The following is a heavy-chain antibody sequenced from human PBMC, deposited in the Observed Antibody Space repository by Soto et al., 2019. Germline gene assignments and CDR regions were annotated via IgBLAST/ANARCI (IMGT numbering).Heavy chain of an antibody. CDR1: GWSFSGYY. CDR3: ARAVVVAATPLVPGGMDV. J-gene: IGHJ6*02. V-gene: IGHV4-34*01. Sequence: SETLSLTCSVYGWSFSGYYWSWIRQPPGKGLEWIGEINHSGSTNYNPSLKSRVTISVDTSKNQFSLKLSSVTAADTAVYYCARAVVVAATPLVPGGMDVWGQGTTVTVSS. D-gene: IGHD2-15*01. CDR2: INHSGST.